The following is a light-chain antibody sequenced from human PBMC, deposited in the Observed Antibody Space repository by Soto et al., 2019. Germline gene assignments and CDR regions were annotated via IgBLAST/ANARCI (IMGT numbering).Light chain of an antibody. CDR2: AAS. J-gene: IGKJ1*01. Sequence: DIQMTQAPSSLPASVGDRVSITCRASQTIGNYLNWNQQRPGKAPNLLISAASTLQSGVPSRFSGSGSGTDFTLTITSLQPEDFATYYCQQSYNTPRTFGQGTKVEI. CDR3: QQSYNTPRT. V-gene: IGKV1-39*01. CDR1: QTIGNY.